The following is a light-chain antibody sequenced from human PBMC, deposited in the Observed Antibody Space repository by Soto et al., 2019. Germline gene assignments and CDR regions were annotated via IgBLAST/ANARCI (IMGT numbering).Light chain of an antibody. CDR2: DVN. CDR1: SSDVGGYDY. Sequence: QSVLTQPASVSGSPGQSITISCTGTSSDVGGYDYVSWYQQLPGKAPKLLIYDVNNRPSGVSHRFSGSKSGNTASLTISGRQAEDEADYYCSSYTGSSTFVFGTGTKVTVL. CDR3: SSYTGSSTFV. J-gene: IGLJ1*01. V-gene: IGLV2-14*01.